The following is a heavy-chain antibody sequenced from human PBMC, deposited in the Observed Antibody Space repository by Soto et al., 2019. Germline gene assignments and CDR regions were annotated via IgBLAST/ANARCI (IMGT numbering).Heavy chain of an antibody. D-gene: IGHD2-8*01. V-gene: IGHV3-48*02. Sequence: GGSLRLSCAASGFTFSSYEMNWVRQAPGKGLEWVSYISSSSSTIYYADSVKGRFTISRDNAKNSLYLQMNSLRDEDTAVYYCARAPPIVLMVYAISNWFDPWGQGTLVTVSS. J-gene: IGHJ5*02. CDR2: ISSSSSTI. CDR3: ARAPPIVLMVYAISNWFDP. CDR1: GFTFSSYE.